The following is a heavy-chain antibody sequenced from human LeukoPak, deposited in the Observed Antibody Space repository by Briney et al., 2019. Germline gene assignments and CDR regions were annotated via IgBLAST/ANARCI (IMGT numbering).Heavy chain of an antibody. J-gene: IGHJ6*02. Sequence: SETLSLTCTVSGISIKNFYWSWIRQPPGKGLEWIGYIYSDGSTNYNPSLKSRVTISVDTSKNQFSLKLSSVTAADTAVYYCARSPTLSVVVPVFDYYYGMDVWGQGTTVTVSS. CDR3: ARSPTLSVVVPVFDYYYGMDV. D-gene: IGHD3-22*01. CDR1: GISIKNFY. CDR2: IYSDGST. V-gene: IGHV4-59*01.